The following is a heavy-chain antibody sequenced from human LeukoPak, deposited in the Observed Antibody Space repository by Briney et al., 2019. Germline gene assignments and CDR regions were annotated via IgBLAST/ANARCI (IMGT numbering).Heavy chain of an antibody. CDR3: ASVYCSTITCYNDAFHI. D-gene: IGHD2-2*01. CDR2: ISSSSYI. CDR1: GFTFSSYS. J-gene: IGHJ3*02. V-gene: IGHV3-21*01. Sequence: GGSLRLSCAASGFTFSSYSMNWVRQAPGKGLEWVSSISSSSYIYYADSVKGRFTISRDNAKNSLYLQMNSLRAEDTAVYYCASVYCSTITCYNDAFHIWGQGTMVTVSS.